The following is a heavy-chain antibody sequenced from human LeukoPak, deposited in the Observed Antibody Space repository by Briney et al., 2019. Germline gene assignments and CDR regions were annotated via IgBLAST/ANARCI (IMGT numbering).Heavy chain of an antibody. D-gene: IGHD3-9*01. J-gene: IGHJ6*04. CDR3: ARGPLSPGRYFDWLSRYYYYGMDV. V-gene: IGHV1-69*06. CDR2: IIPIFGTA. CDR1: GGTFSSYA. Sequence: SVKVSCKASGGTFSSYAISWLRQAPGQGLEWMGGIIPIFGTANYAQKFQGRVTITADKSTSTAYMELSSLRSEDTAVYYCARGPLSPGRYFDWLSRYYYYGMDVWGKGTTVTVSS.